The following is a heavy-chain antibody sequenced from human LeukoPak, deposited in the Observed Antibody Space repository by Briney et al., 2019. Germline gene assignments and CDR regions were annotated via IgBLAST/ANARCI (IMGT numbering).Heavy chain of an antibody. CDR1: GYSISSGYY. V-gene: IGHV4-38-2*01. Sequence: PSKTLSLTCAVSGYSISSGYYWGWIRQPPGKGLEWIGSIYHSGSTYYNPSLKSRVTISVDTSKNQFSLKLSSVTAADTAVYYCARRNVVVPAAINAFDIWGQGTMVTVSS. CDR3: ARRNVVVPAAINAFDI. J-gene: IGHJ3*02. CDR2: IYHSGST. D-gene: IGHD2-2*01.